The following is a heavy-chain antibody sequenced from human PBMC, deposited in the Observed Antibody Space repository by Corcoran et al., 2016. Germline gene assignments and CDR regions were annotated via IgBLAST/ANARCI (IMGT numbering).Heavy chain of an antibody. CDR3: TTGGYCSSTSCPTGDY. CDR1: GFTFINAC. CDR2: IKSKTDGGTT. Sequence: EVQLVESGVGLVKPGGSLRLSCSASGFTFINACINWVRQAPGKGLEWFGRIKSKTDGGTTDYAAPVKGRFTISRDDSKNTLYLQMNRLKTEEKAVDYCTTGGYCSSTSCPTGDYWGQGTVVTVAS. D-gene: IGHD2-2*01. J-gene: IGHJ4*02. V-gene: IGHV3-15*07.